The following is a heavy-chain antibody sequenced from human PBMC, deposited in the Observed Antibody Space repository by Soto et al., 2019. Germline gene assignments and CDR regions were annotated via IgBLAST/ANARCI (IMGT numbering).Heavy chain of an antibody. D-gene: IGHD3-10*01. Sequence: GWSLRLSCASSVFIVISNYMSWVRQGPGKGLEWVSLIYSGGSTYYAESVKGRFTISRDNSKNTLYLQMNSLRAEDTAVYYCARASTYGSPWYYGMDVWGQGTTVTVSS. CDR2: IYSGGST. CDR1: VFIVISNY. J-gene: IGHJ6*02. V-gene: IGHV3-53*01. CDR3: ARASTYGSPWYYGMDV.